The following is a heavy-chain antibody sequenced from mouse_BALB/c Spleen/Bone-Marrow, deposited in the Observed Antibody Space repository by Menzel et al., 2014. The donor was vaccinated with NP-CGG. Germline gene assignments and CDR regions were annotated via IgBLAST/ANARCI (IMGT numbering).Heavy chain of an antibody. J-gene: IGHJ1*01. D-gene: IGHD2-1*01. CDR3: AREKIYGNYLWYFDV. CDR2: IHPNSGNT. Sequence: VQVVESGSVLVRPGASVKLSCKASGYTFTSSWMHWAKQRPGQGLEWIGEIHPNSGNTNYNEKFKGKATLTVDTSSGTAYVDLSSLTSEDSAVYYCAREKIYGNYLWYFDVWGAGTTVTVSS. V-gene: IGHV1S130*01. CDR1: GYTFTSSW.